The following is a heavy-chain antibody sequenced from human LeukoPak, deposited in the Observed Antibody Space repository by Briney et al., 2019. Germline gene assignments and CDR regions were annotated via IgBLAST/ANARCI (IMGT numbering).Heavy chain of an antibody. CDR1: GFTFSSSG. CDR3: AKESVYQLLFGSYFDY. J-gene: IGHJ4*02. D-gene: IGHD2-2*01. V-gene: IGHV3-30*02. Sequence: GGSLRLSCAASGFTFSSSGMRWVRQAPGKGLEWVTFMRFDGSKKYYADSVKGRFTISRDNSKNTLYLQMNHLRAEDTAVYYCAKESVYQLLFGSYFDYWGQGTLVTVSS. CDR2: MRFDGSKK.